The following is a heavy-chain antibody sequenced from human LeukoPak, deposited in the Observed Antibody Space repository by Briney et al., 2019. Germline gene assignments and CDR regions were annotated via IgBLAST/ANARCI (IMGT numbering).Heavy chain of an antibody. V-gene: IGHV3-23*01. Sequence: HPGGSLRLSCAASGFTFSSYAMGWVRQAPGKGLEWVSAISGSGDTYYADSVKGRFTISRDNSKNTLYLQMNSLRAEDTAVYYCAKDRTYSSGWYSPDYWGQGTLVTVSS. D-gene: IGHD6-19*01. J-gene: IGHJ4*02. CDR2: ISGSGDT. CDR1: GFTFSSYA. CDR3: AKDRTYSSGWYSPDY.